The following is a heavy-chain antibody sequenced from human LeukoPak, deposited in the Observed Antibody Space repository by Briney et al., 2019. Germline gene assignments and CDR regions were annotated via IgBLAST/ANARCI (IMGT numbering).Heavy chain of an antibody. CDR3: ARVPSGITIFGVVKINWFDP. CDR1: GGSISSGGYY. V-gene: IGHV4-31*03. CDR2: IYYSGST. J-gene: IGHJ5*02. D-gene: IGHD3-3*01. Sequence: SETLSLTCTVSGGSISSGGYYWSWIRQHPGKGLEWIGYIYYSGSTYYNPSLKSRVTISVDTSKNQFSLKLSSVTAADTAVYYCARVPSGITIFGVVKINWFDPWGQGTLVTVSS.